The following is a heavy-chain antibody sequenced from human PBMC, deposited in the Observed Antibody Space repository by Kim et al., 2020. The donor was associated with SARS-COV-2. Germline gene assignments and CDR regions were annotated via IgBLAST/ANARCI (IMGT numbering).Heavy chain of an antibody. V-gene: IGHV4-34*01. Sequence: SLQRRVTTSVDTSKNQFSLKLSSVTAADTAVYYCARATARYYYDYGMDVWGQGTTVTVSS. D-gene: IGHD2-21*02. CDR3: ARATARYYYDYGMDV. J-gene: IGHJ6*02.